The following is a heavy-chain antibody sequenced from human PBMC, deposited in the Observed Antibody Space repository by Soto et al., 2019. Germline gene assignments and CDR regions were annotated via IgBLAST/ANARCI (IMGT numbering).Heavy chain of an antibody. J-gene: IGHJ4*01. CDR2: MYHSGTT. Sequence: SETLSLTCTVSNYSISSGYYWGWIRQSPGEGLEWIVSMYHSGTTYYNPSLKSRVTISIDTSKNQFSLKLTSVTSADTAVYFCARAAFGPIDYCGHGTLVTVSS. V-gene: IGHV4-38-2*02. D-gene: IGHD3-16*01. CDR3: ARAAFGPIDY. CDR1: NYSISSGYY.